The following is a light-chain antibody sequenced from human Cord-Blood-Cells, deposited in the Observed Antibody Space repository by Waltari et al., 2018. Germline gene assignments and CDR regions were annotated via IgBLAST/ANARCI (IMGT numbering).Light chain of an antibody. CDR2: DAS. CDR1: QDISNY. J-gene: IGKJ3*01. Sequence: DIQMTHSPSSLSASVGERVTITCQASQDISNYLNCYQQKPGKAPKLLIYDASNLETGVPSRFSGSGSGTDFTFTISSLQPEDIATYYCQQYDNLLFTFGPGTKVDIK. V-gene: IGKV1-33*01. CDR3: QQYDNLLFT.